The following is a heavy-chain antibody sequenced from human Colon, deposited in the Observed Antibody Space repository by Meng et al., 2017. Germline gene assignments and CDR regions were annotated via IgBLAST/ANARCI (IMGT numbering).Heavy chain of an antibody. Sequence: SETLSLTCTVSGYSISSDYYWGWIRQPPGKGLEWIGSIYHSGSTYSNPSLRSRVTISVDTSKNQSSLKLSSMTAADTAVYYCAREGGGSSRWGNWFDPWGQGTLVTVSS. CDR3: AREGGGSSRWGNWFDP. CDR1: GYSISSDYY. CDR2: IYHSGST. J-gene: IGHJ5*02. D-gene: IGHD3-16*01. V-gene: IGHV4-38-2*02.